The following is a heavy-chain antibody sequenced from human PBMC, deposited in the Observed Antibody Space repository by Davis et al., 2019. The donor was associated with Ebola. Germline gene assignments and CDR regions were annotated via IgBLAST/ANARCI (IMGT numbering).Heavy chain of an antibody. CDR2: IYTSGST. Sequence: PSETLSLTCTVSGGSISSYYWSWIRQPAGKGLEWIGRIYTSGSTNYNPSLKSRVTISVDTSKNQFSLKLSSVTAADTAVYYCARATMPGRGGTLFDYWGQGTLVTVSS. V-gene: IGHV4-4*07. D-gene: IGHD3-10*01. CDR1: GGSISSYY. CDR3: ARATMPGRGGTLFDY. J-gene: IGHJ4*02.